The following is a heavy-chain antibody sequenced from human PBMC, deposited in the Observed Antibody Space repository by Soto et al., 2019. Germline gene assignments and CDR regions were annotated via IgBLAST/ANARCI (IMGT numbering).Heavy chain of an antibody. J-gene: IGHJ1*01. V-gene: IGHV4-59*12. CDR2: IYYSGST. CDR3: ARDDVYYDSSGYPVEYLQH. CDR1: GGSISSYY. Sequence: SETLSLTCTVSGGSISSYYWSWIRQPPGKGLEWIGYIYYSGSTNYNPSLKSRVTISVDTSKNQFSLKLSSVTAADTAVYYCARDDVYYDSSGYPVEYLQHWGQGTLVTVSS. D-gene: IGHD3-22*01.